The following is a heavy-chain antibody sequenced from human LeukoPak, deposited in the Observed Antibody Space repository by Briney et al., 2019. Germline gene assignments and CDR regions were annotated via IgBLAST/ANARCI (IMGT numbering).Heavy chain of an antibody. J-gene: IGHJ4*02. CDR1: GGSISSYY. CDR3: ARGRRDGYLVY. CDR2: IYYSGST. D-gene: IGHD5-24*01. V-gene: IGHV4-59*08. Sequence: SETLSLTCTVSGGSISSYYWSWIRQPPGKGLEWIGYIYYSGSTNYNPSLKSRVTISVDTSKNQFSLKLSSATAADTAVYYCARGRRDGYLVYWGQGTLVTVSS.